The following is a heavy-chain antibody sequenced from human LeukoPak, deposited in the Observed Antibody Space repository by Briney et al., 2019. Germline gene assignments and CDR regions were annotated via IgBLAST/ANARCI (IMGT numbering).Heavy chain of an antibody. J-gene: IGHJ4*02. CDR2: IYHRGTT. CDR3: ARDSLSTFDY. V-gene: IGHV4-30-2*01. D-gene: IGHD2/OR15-2a*01. CDR1: GGSISNDDYS. Sequence: SETLSLTCAVSGGSISNDDYSWSWIRQPPGKGLEWIGYIYHRGTTYYNPSLKGRVTISLARSQTQFSLKLSSVTAADTAVYYCARDSLSTFDYWGQGVLVTVAS.